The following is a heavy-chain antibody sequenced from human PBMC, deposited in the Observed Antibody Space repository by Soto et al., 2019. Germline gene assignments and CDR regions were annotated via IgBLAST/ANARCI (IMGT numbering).Heavy chain of an antibody. D-gene: IGHD3-22*01. CDR2: IYHSGST. CDR1: GGSISSSNW. Sequence: SETLSLTCAVSGGSISSSNWWSWVRQPPGKGLEWIGEIYHSGSTNYNPSLKSRVTISVDKSKNQFSLKLSSVTAADTAVYYCASYYYDSSVKSRADAFDIWGQGTMVTVSS. J-gene: IGHJ3*02. CDR3: ASYYYDSSVKSRADAFDI. V-gene: IGHV4-4*02.